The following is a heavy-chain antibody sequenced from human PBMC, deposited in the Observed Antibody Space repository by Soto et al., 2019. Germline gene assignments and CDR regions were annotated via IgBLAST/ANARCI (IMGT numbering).Heavy chain of an antibody. CDR3: ARAEGGTIGPRHFDL. CDR1: GGSISSSNYY. J-gene: IGHJ5*02. D-gene: IGHD6-13*01. V-gene: IGHV4-39*01. CDR2: IYHSGGT. Sequence: SETLSLTCTVSGGSISSSNYYWGWIRQPPGKGLESIATIYHSGGTYYNPSLKSRVTISGDPSKNQFSLKLSSVIAADTAVYYCARAEGGTIGPRHFDLWGQGTLVTVSS.